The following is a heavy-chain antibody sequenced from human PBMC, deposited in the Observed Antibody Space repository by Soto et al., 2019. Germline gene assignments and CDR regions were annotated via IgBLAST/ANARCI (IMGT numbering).Heavy chain of an antibody. Sequence: GESLKISCKGSGYSFTSYWIAWVRQMPGKGLECMGIIYPGDSDTRYSPSFEGQVTISADKSINTAYLQWSSLKASDSAMYYCARPFDTSGWYDHWGQGTPVTVS. J-gene: IGHJ5*02. CDR2: IYPGDSDT. D-gene: IGHD6-19*01. V-gene: IGHV5-51*01. CDR1: GYSFTSYW. CDR3: ARPFDTSGWYDH.